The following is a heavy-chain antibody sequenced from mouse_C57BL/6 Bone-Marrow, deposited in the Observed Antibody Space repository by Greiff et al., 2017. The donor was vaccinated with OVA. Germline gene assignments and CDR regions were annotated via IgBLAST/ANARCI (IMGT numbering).Heavy chain of an antibody. CDR3: ARHIYYDYDEYFDV. V-gene: IGHV1-47*01. Sequence: QVHVKQSGAELVKPGASVKMSCKASGYTFTTYPIEWMKQNHGKSLEWIGNFHPYNDDTKYNEKFKGKATLTVEKSSSTVYLELSRLTSDDSAVYYCARHIYYDYDEYFDVWGTGTTVTVSS. CDR2: FHPYNDDT. D-gene: IGHD2-4*01. J-gene: IGHJ1*03. CDR1: GYTFTTYP.